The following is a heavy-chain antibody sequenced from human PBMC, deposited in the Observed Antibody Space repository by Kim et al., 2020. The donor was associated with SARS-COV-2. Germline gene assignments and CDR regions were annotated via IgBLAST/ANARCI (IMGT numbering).Heavy chain of an antibody. CDR2: IKGNGSNI. J-gene: IGHJ4*02. CDR3: ARDLRLGPS. D-gene: IGHD3-9*01. V-gene: IGHV3-74*01. Sequence: GGSLRLSCAASGFTFSTYWMNWVRHAPGRGPVWVSHIKGNGSNIDYVDSVKGRFTISRDNAKNTLYMQMNSLRVEDTAVYYCARDLRLGPSWGQGTLVTV. CDR1: GFTFSTYW.